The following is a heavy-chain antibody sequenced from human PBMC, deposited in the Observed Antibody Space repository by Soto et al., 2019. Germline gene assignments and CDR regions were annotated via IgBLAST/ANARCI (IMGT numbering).Heavy chain of an antibody. CDR2: ISYSGRT. CDR3: ARGSIFGVVLNAFDI. CDR1: GGSISGNGYY. V-gene: IGHV4-31*11. D-gene: IGHD3-3*01. Sequence: QVQLQESGPGLVKPSQTLSLTCAVSGGSISGNGYYWNWIRQHPGKGLEWIGYISYSGRTFYSPSLKSRVTTSLDTSKNQFSLKLSSVTAADTAIYYCARGSIFGVVLNAFDIWGQGTMVDVSS. J-gene: IGHJ3*02.